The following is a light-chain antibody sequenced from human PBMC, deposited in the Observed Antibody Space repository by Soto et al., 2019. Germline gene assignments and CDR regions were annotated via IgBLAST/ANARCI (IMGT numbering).Light chain of an antibody. J-gene: IGLJ1*01. CDR2: EVT. V-gene: IGLV2-8*01. CDR1: SSDVGGYDY. CDR3: QSYDSSLTLYV. Sequence: QSVLTQPPSASGSPGQSVTISCTGTSSDVGGYDYVSWYQQHPGKAPKLMIYEVTIRPSGVSDRFSGSKSGTSASLAITGLQAEDEADYYCQSYDSSLTLYVFGTGTKVTVL.